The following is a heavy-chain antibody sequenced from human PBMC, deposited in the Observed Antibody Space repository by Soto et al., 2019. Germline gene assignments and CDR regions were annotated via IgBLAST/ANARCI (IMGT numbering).Heavy chain of an antibody. D-gene: IGHD2-21*01. J-gene: IGHJ6*02. CDR2: IYYSGST. CDR3: ARRCGGVVDV. V-gene: IGHV4-59*08. CDR1: GSFVRGCY. Sequence: GSFVRGCYWIWIKKPPGKGLEWIGYIYYSGSTNYNPSLKSRVTISVDTSKNQFSLKLSSVTAADSAVDYCARRCGGVVDVLGQGTTVNVS.